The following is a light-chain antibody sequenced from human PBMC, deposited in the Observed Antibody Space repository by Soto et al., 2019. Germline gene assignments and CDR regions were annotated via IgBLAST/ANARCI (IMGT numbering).Light chain of an antibody. V-gene: IGLV6-57*01. CDR1: SGSIASNY. J-gene: IGLJ3*02. CDR2: EDN. Sequence: NFMLTQPHSVSESPGKTVTISCTRSSGSIASNYVQWYQQRPGSSPTTVIYEDNQRPSGVPDRFSGSIDSSSNSASLTISGLKTEDEADYYCQSYDSSISHWVFGGGTKLTVL. CDR3: QSYDSSISHWV.